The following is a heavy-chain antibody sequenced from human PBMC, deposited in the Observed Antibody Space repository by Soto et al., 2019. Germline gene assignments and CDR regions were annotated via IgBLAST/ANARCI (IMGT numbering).Heavy chain of an antibody. CDR3: AGGPHYYYYGMDV. D-gene: IGHD2-15*01. CDR1: GFTFSSYA. Sequence: FLRLSCAASGFTFSSYAMSWVRQAPGKGLEWVSAISGSGGSTYYADSVKGRFTISRDNSKNTLYLQMNSLRAEDTAVYYCAGGPHYYYYGMDVRGQGTTVTVSS. V-gene: IGHV3-23*01. CDR2: ISGSGGST. J-gene: IGHJ6*02.